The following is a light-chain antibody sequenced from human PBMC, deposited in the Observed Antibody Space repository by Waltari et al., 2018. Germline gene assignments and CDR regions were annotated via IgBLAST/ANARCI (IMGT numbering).Light chain of an antibody. CDR2: EVS. V-gene: IGLV2-23*02. J-gene: IGLJ3*02. CDR3: CSYVGSSTWV. Sequence: QSALTQPASVSGSPGQSITISCTGTSSYGGTYNLVSWYQHPPDKAPKLMIYEVSQRPSGISNRFSGSKSGNTASLTISGLQAEDEADYYCCSYVGSSTWVFGGGTKLTVL. CDR1: SSYGGTYNL.